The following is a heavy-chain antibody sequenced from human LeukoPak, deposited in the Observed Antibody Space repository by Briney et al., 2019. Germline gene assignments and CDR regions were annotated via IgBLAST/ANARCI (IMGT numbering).Heavy chain of an antibody. Sequence: PSETLSLTCTVSGGSISSYYWSWIRQPPGKGLEWIGYIYYSGSTNHNPSLKSRVTISVDTSKNQFSLKLSSVTAADTAVYYCARGQSSNYYGSGSYLGYYYYMDVWGKGTTVTISS. V-gene: IGHV4-59*01. J-gene: IGHJ6*03. CDR1: GGSISSYY. CDR2: IYYSGST. CDR3: ARGQSSNYYGSGSYLGYYYYMDV. D-gene: IGHD3-10*01.